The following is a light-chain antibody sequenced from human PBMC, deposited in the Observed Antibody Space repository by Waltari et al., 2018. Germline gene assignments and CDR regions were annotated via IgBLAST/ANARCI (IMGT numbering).Light chain of an antibody. CDR1: QSVFYRSTNKNY. J-gene: IGKJ3*01. V-gene: IGKV4-1*01. Sequence: DIEVTQSPDSLAVSLGERATLNCKSSQSVFYRSTNKNYLAWYQQKPGQPPKLLIYWASTRESGVPDRFSGSGFGTDFTLTINSLQAEDVAVYYCQQFFTLPSFGPGTKVDIK. CDR3: QQFFTLPS. CDR2: WAS.